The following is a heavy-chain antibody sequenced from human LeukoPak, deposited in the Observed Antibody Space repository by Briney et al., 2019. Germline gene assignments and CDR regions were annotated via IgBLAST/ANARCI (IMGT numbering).Heavy chain of an antibody. Sequence: SETLSLTCTVSGGSTSSDYWSWIRQSPGKGLEWVGYVYNSGDTGKNPSLKSRVTILLDASKNQCSLKLTSVSAADTAVYYCARLKLGAYFDLWGRGTLVTVSS. CDR3: ARLKLGAYFDL. J-gene: IGHJ2*01. D-gene: IGHD3-16*01. CDR2: VYNSGDT. V-gene: IGHV4-59*08. CDR1: GGSTSSDY.